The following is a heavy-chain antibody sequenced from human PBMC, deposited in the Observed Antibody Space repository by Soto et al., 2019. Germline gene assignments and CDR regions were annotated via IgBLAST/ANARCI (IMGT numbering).Heavy chain of an antibody. D-gene: IGHD6-13*01. J-gene: IGHJ6*03. CDR2: VYYSGNT. CDR3: ARKGAAASYAHYYMDV. Sequence: SEPLSLTCTVSGGSISPPYSSWIRPPPGKGLEWIGYVYYSGNTNYNPSLESRVTISVDTSRNRFSLNLTSATAADTAVYYCARKGAAASYAHYYMDVWGRGTAVT. V-gene: IGHV4-59*11. CDR1: GGSISPPY.